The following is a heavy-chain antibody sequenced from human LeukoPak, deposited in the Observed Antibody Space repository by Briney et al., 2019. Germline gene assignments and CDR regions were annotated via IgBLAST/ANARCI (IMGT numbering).Heavy chain of an antibody. J-gene: IGHJ2*01. CDR2: IYYSETT. V-gene: IGHV4-59*13. CDR1: GGSISRNY. D-gene: IGHD2/OR15-2a*01. Sequence: PSETLSLTCTVTGGSISRNYWNWIRQPPAKGLEWLGDIYYSETTNYNPSLKSRVSISVDTSKNLLSLKLSSVTAADAAVYYCARGTTSIRWGRGSLVTVCS. CDR3: ARGTTSIR.